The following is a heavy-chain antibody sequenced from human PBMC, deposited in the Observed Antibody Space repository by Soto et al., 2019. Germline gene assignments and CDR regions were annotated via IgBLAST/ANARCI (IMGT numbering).Heavy chain of an antibody. J-gene: IGHJ6*02. D-gene: IGHD4-17*01. Sequence: PSETLSLTCTVSGGSISPYYWSRIRQPPGKGLEWIGYIYYRGSTNYNPSLKSRVTILADTSRNQFSLNLNSVTTADTAVYYCARDLRFQGHDYADYLGYGMDVWGQGTTVTVSS. CDR2: IYYRGST. CDR3: ARDLRFQGHDYADYLGYGMDV. V-gene: IGHV4-59*01. CDR1: GGSISPYY.